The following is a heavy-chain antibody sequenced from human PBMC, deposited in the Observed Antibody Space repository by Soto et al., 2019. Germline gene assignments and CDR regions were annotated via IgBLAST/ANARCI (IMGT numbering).Heavy chain of an antibody. V-gene: IGHV1-18*01. CDR1: GYSFSSYG. Sequence: ASVKVSCKASGYSFSSYGITWVRQAPGQGLEWLGWISPYNDDTKYAQRLQGRVTMTTDTSTSTAYMELRSLRSDDTAVYYCARDSSGYYFNGVTDYWGQGTLVTVSS. CDR2: ISPYNDDT. D-gene: IGHD3-22*01. CDR3: ARDSSGYYFNGVTDY. J-gene: IGHJ4*02.